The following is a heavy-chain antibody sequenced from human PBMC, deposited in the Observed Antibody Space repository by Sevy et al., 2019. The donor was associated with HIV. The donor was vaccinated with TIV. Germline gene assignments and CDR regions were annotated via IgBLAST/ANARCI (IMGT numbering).Heavy chain of an antibody. CDR3: ALERLSSNVAEYFQN. CDR1: GFTFSSFF. Sequence: GGSLRLSCAASGFTFSSFFMHWVRQAPGKGLEWVATISYDGSNEHYADSVKGPFTISRDNSKNALYLQMNSLRAEDTAVYYCALERLSSNVAEYFQNWGQGTLVTVSS. CDR2: ISYDGSNE. V-gene: IGHV3-30-3*01. D-gene: IGHD1-1*01. J-gene: IGHJ1*01.